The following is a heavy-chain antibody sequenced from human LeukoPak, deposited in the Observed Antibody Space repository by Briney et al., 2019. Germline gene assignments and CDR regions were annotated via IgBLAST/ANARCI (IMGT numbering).Heavy chain of an antibody. V-gene: IGHV3-49*04. D-gene: IGHD2-15*01. CDR2: LRSKAYGCTT. Sequence: GRSLRLSCTASGFTFGDYAMSWVRQAPGQGLEWVSFLRSKAYGCTTEYAASVKGRFIISRDDSKSIAYLQMNSLKTEDTAVYYCSRVRYCSGRSCYFGAFDIWGQGTMVTVSS. CDR1: GFTFGDYA. CDR3: SRVRYCSGRSCYFGAFDI. J-gene: IGHJ3*02.